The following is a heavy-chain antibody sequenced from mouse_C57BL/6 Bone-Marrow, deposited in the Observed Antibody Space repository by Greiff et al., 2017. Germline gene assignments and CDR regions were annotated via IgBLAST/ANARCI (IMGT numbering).Heavy chain of an antibody. J-gene: IGHJ4*01. CDR2: MHPNGGSP. CDR3: ARSYDYDDDTMDY. CDR1: GYTFTNYW. V-gene: IGHV1-64*01. Sequence: QVQLQQPGAELVKPGASVKLSCKASGYTFTNYWMHWVKQRPGQGLEWIGMMHPNGGSPDYNEKFKSEATLSVDKSSRTAYIELSSLTSEDSAVYYCARSYDYDDDTMDYWGQGTSVTVSS. D-gene: IGHD2-4*01.